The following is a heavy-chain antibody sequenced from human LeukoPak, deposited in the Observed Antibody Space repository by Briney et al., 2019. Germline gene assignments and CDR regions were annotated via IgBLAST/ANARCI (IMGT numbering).Heavy chain of an antibody. CDR3: ARLEMATAMAFDI. J-gene: IGHJ3*02. CDR2: IIPILGIA. D-gene: IGHD5-24*01. V-gene: IGHV1-69*04. CDR1: GGTFSSYA. Sequence: SVKVSCKASGGTFSSYAISWVRQAPGQGLEWMGRIIPILGIANYAQKFQGGVTITADKSTSTAYMELSSLRSEDTAVYYCARLEMATAMAFDIWGQGTMVTVSS.